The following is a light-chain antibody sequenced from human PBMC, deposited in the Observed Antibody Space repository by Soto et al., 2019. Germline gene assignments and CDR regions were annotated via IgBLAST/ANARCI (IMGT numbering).Light chain of an antibody. Sequence: DIVMTQSPLSLPVTPGEPASNSCRSSQSLLHSNGYNYLDWYLQKPGQSPQLLIYLGSNRASGVPDRFSGSGSGTDFTLKISRVEAEDVGVYYCMQALQFTWTFGQGTKVDIK. V-gene: IGKV2-28*01. J-gene: IGKJ1*01. CDR2: LGS. CDR1: QSLLHSNGYNY. CDR3: MQALQFTWT.